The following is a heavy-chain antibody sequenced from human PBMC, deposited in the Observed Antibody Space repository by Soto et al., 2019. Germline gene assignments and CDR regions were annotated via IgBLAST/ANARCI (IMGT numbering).Heavy chain of an antibody. V-gene: IGHV1-3*01. CDR1: GYTFTSYA. CDR2: INAGNGNT. J-gene: IGHJ3*02. Sequence: ASVKVSCKASGYTFTSYAMHWVRQAPGQRLEWKGWINAGNGNTKYSQKIQGRITITRDTSASTAYMELSSLRFEDTVVYYCARERYYALNAFDIWGQGTMVTVSS. D-gene: IGHD1-26*01. CDR3: ARERYYALNAFDI.